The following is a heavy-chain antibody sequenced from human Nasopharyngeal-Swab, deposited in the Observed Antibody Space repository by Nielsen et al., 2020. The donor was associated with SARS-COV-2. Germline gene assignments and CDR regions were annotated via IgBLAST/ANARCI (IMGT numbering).Heavy chain of an antibody. J-gene: IGHJ4*02. CDR1: GYTFTSNV. V-gene: IGHV1-18*01. CDR3: AKDIEEWLVVPSLSFDY. CDR2: NSTYNANT. D-gene: IGHD3-3*01. Sequence: ASVKVSCKASGYTFTSNVLNWVRQAPGQGLEWMGWNSTYNANTNYAQKIQARVSMTTDTSTSTAYMELRSLRSDDTAVYYCAKDIEEWLVVPSLSFDYWGQGTLVTVSS.